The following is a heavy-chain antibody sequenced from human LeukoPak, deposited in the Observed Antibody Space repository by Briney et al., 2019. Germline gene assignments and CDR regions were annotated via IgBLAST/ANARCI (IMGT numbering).Heavy chain of an antibody. D-gene: IGHD4-17*01. Sequence: PGRSLRLSCAASGFTFSSYSMHWVRQAPGKGLEWVAIISKDGGNKYYADSVKGRFTISRDNSKNTLYLELNSLRAEDTAVYYCARESYDDYFFDYWGQGTLVTVSS. CDR3: ARESYDDYFFDY. CDR2: ISKDGGNK. CDR1: GFTFSSYS. J-gene: IGHJ4*02. V-gene: IGHV3-30-3*01.